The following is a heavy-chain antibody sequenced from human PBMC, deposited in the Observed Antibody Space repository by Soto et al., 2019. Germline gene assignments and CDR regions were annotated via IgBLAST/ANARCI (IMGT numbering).Heavy chain of an antibody. J-gene: IGHJ6*02. CDR3: ARAISSGGRFSGMDV. V-gene: IGHV1-69*02. CDR2: ITPVLDMA. CDR1: GGTFSSIT. Sequence: QVQLVQSGAEVKKPGSSVRVSCKASGGTFSSITLSWVRQAPGQGLEWMGRITPVLDMADYEQKFQDRLTITADKSTTTVYMELGSLRSEDTAIYYCARAISSGGRFSGMDVWGQGTTVTVSS. D-gene: IGHD3-16*01.